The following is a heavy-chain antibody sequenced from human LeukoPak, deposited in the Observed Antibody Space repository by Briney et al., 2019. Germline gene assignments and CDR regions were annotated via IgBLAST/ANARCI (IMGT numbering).Heavy chain of an antibody. D-gene: IGHD6-19*01. Sequence: GESLKISCKGSGYSFTSYWIGWGRQMPGKGLEGMGIIYPCDSDTRYSPSFQGQVTISADKSISTAYLQWSSLKASDTAMYYCARHLSPYSSGWSPLDYWGQGTLVTVSS. CDR3: ARHLSPYSSGWSPLDY. J-gene: IGHJ4*02. CDR2: IYPCDSDT. CDR1: GYSFTSYW. V-gene: IGHV5-51*01.